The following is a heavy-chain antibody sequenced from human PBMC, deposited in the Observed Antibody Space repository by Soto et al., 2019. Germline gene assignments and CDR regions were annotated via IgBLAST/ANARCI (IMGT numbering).Heavy chain of an antibody. D-gene: IGHD2-15*01. CDR2: IIPIFGTA. J-gene: IGHJ6*02. V-gene: IGHV1-69*01. Sequence: QVQLVQSGAEVKKPGSSVKVSCKASGGTFSSYAISWVRQAPGQGLEWMGGIIPIFGTANYAQKFQGRVTITADESTSTAYMELSSLRSEDTAVYYCARDSDIVVVVAATFYGMDVWGQGTTVTVSS. CDR1: GGTFSSYA. CDR3: ARDSDIVVVVAATFYGMDV.